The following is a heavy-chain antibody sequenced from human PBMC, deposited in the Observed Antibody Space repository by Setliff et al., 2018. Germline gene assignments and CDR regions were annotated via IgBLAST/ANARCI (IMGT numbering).Heavy chain of an antibody. CDR2: INQDGSGK. CDR1: GFTFSSFW. Sequence: GGSLRLSCAASGFTFSSFWMSWVRQSPGKGLEWVANINQDGSGKYYVDSVKGRFTISRDNARNSLSLQMNSLRTEDTAVYYFGAGTCSYWGQGTLVTVSS. D-gene: IGHD3-10*01. J-gene: IGHJ4*02. CDR3: GAGTCSY. V-gene: IGHV3-7*01.